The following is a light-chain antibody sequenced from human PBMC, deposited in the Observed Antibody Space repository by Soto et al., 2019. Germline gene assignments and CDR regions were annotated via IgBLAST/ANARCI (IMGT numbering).Light chain of an antibody. CDR2: GAS. CDR1: QSVSSN. Sequence: EVIMTRSAATLSVSPGSRATLSCRASQSVSSNLAWYQQKPGQAPRLLIYGASTRATGIPARFSGSGSGTEFTLTISSLQSEDFAVYYRQQYNNWPKTFGQGTKVDIK. J-gene: IGKJ1*01. CDR3: QQYNNWPKT. V-gene: IGKV3-15*01.